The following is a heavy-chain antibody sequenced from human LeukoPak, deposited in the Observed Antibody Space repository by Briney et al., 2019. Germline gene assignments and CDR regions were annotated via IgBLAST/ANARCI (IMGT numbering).Heavy chain of an antibody. J-gene: IGHJ3*02. CDR3: ARDLDATYAFDI. CDR2: IHKSAIT. V-gene: IGHV3-53*01. CDR1: GFTVSSNY. D-gene: IGHD5-24*01. Sequence: GGSLRLSCAASGFTVSSNYVTWVRQAPGKGLEWVSVIHKSAITYYADTVKGRFTISRDNSKNTLYLQMNSLRAEDTAVYYCARDLDATYAFDIWGQGTMVTVSS.